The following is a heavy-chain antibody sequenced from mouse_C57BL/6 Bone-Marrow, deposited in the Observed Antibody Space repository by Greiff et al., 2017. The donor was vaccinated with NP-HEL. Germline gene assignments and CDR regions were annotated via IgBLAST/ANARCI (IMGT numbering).Heavy chain of an antibody. CDR3: ARWYYTRFDY. Sequence: QVQLQQSGAELVKPGASVKLSCKASGYTFTSYWMHWVKQRPGQGLEWIGMIHPNSGSTNYNEKFKSKATLTVDKSSSPAYMQLSSLTSEDSAVYYCARWYYTRFDYWGQGTTLTVSS. CDR1: GYTFTSYW. D-gene: IGHD2-12*01. CDR2: IHPNSGST. V-gene: IGHV1-64*01. J-gene: IGHJ2*01.